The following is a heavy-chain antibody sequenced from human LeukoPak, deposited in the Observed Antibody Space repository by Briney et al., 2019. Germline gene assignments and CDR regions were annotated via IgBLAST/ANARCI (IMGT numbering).Heavy chain of an antibody. CDR1: GYNFTGYY. CDR2: INPNSGGT. CDR3: ARDGTGYSSGWYYWFFDL. V-gene: IGHV1-2*02. Sequence: GASVKVSCKASGYNFTGYYMPWVRQAPGQRLEWMGWINPNSGGTNSAQKFQGRVTMTRDTSISTAYMELNRLTSDDTAVYYCARDGTGYSSGWYYWFFDLWGRGTLVTVSS. D-gene: IGHD6-19*01. J-gene: IGHJ2*01.